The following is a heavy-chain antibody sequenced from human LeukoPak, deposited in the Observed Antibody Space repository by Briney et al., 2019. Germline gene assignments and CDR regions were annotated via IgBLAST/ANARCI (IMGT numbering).Heavy chain of an antibody. V-gene: IGHV3-7*01. Sequence: GGSLRLSCAASGFTFSTYWMSWVRQAPGKGLEWVANIKQDGSETHYLDSMKGRFTISRDNANNSVYLHMSDLRAEDSAVYFCARQTAGYYSPFDYWGQGTLVTVSS. J-gene: IGHJ4*02. D-gene: IGHD3-9*01. CDR3: ARQTAGYYSPFDY. CDR1: GFTFSTYW. CDR2: IKQDGSET.